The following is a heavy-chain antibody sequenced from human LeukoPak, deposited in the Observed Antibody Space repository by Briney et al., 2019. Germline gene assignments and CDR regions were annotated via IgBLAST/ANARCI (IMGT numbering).Heavy chain of an antibody. J-gene: IGHJ4*02. Sequence: SETLSLTCTVSGYSISNGYYWDWIRQPPGRGLEWIGNIYRSGSTSYNPSLKSRVTISVDTSKNQFSLKVNSVTAADTAVYYCARRHSSGWFYYWGQGALVTVSS. CDR3: ARRHSSGWFYY. D-gene: IGHD6-19*01. V-gene: IGHV4-38-2*02. CDR2: IYRSGST. CDR1: GYSISNGYY.